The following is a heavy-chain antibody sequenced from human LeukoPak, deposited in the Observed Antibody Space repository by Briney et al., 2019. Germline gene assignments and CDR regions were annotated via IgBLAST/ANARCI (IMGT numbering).Heavy chain of an antibody. CDR2: IYPGDSRT. Sequence: NRGESLKISCKGSGYTFATYWIGWVRQMPGKGLEWMGIIYPGDSRTTYSPSFQGQVTISADKSISTAYLQWSSLKASDTAIYYCVRHLSDITSCPNYWGQGTLVTVSS. J-gene: IGHJ4*02. CDR1: GYTFATYW. V-gene: IGHV5-51*01. D-gene: IGHD2-2*01. CDR3: VRHLSDITSCPNY.